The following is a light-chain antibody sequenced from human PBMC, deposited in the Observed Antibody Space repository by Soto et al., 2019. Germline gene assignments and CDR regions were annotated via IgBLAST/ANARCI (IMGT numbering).Light chain of an antibody. CDR1: QSVSSSY. CDR2: GAS. V-gene: IGKV3-20*01. J-gene: IGKJ1*01. Sequence: LSPGERATLSCRASQSVSSSYLAWYQQKPGQAPRLLIYGASSRATGIPDRFSGSGSGTDFTLTISRLEPEDFAVYYCQQYGSSPRTFGQGTKVDIK. CDR3: QQYGSSPRT.